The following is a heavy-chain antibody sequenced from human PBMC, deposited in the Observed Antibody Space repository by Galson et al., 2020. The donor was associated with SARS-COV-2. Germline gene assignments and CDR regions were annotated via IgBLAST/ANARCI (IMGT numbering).Heavy chain of an antibody. CDR1: GGSFSGYY. D-gene: IGHD3-22*01. Sequence: SQTLSLTFAVYGGSFSGYYWSWIRQPPGKGLEWIGEINHSGSTNYNPSLKSRVTISVDTSKNQFSLKLSSVTAADTAVYYCARGLGYYYDSSGRPTTNYFDYWGQGTLVTVSS. J-gene: IGHJ4*02. CDR3: ARGLGYYYDSSGRPTTNYFDY. V-gene: IGHV4-34*01. CDR2: INHSGST.